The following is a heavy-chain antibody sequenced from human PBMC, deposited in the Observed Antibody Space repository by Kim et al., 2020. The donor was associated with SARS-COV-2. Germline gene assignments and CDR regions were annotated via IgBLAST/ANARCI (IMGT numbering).Heavy chain of an antibody. CDR1: GGSISSGGYY. CDR3: ARSLNNWNRRGPAGFDY. D-gene: IGHD1-20*01. V-gene: IGHV4-31*03. CDR2: IYYSGST. Sequence: SETLSLTCTVSGGSISSGGYYWSWIRQHPGKGLEWIGYIYYSGSTYYNPSLKSRVTISVDTSKNQFSLKLSSVTAADTAVYYCARSLNNWNRRGPAGFDYWGQGTLVTVSS. J-gene: IGHJ4*02.